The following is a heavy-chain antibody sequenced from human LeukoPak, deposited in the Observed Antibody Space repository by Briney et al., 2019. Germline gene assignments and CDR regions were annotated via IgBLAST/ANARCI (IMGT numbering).Heavy chain of an antibody. Sequence: GGSLRLSCPASEFAFSTYWMDWVRQAPGKGLEWVGNINQDGSVKHYVDSVRGRFTISRDSARNSVYLQMSALRVEDTAVYYCTRDFVFWGQGSLVTASS. V-gene: IGHV3-7*01. D-gene: IGHD3-3*01. J-gene: IGHJ4*02. CDR3: TRDFVF. CDR2: INQDGSVK. CDR1: EFAFSTYW.